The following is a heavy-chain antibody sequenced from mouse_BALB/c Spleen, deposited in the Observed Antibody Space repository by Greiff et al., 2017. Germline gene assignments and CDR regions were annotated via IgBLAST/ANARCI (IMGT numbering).Heavy chain of an antibody. CDR2: ISSGGST. CDR3: ARREIYYDYFDY. Sequence: EVQRVESGGGLVKPGGSLKLSCAASGFTFSSYAMSWVRQTPEKRLEWVASISSGGSTYYPDSVKGRFTISRDNARNILYLQMSSLRSEDTAMYYCARREIYYDYFDYWGQGTTLTVSS. D-gene: IGHD2-4*01. J-gene: IGHJ2*01. CDR1: GFTFSSYA. V-gene: IGHV5-6-5*01.